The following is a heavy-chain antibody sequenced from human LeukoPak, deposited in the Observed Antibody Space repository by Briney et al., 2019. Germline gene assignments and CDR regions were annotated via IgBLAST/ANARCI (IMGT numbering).Heavy chain of an antibody. CDR1: GGSISSYY. Sequence: PSETLSLTCTVSGGSISSYYWSWIRQPPGKGLEWIGYIYYSGSTNYNPSLKSRVTISVDTSKNQFSLKLSSVTAADTAVYYCARDRITMVRGVIISAFDIWGQGTMVTVSS. D-gene: IGHD3-10*01. V-gene: IGHV4-59*01. J-gene: IGHJ3*02. CDR3: ARDRITMVRGVIISAFDI. CDR2: IYYSGST.